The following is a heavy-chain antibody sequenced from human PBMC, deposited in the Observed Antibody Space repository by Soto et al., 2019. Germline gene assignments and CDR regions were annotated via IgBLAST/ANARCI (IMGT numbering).Heavy chain of an antibody. CDR1: GFTFSSYA. CDR3: ARETIIEYCSGGSCYGDYYYYYMDV. V-gene: IGHV3-21*01. D-gene: IGHD2-15*01. J-gene: IGHJ6*03. CDR2: ISSSSSYI. Sequence: GGSLRLSCAASGFTFSSYAMSWVRQAPGKGLEWVSSISSSSSYIYYADSVKGRFTISRDNAKNSLYLQMNSLRAEDTAVYYCARETIIEYCSGGSCYGDYYYYYMDVWGKGTTVTVSS.